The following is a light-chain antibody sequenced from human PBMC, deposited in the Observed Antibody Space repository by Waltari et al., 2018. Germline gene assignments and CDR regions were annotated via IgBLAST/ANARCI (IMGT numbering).Light chain of an antibody. J-gene: IGLJ1*01. CDR1: SSDVGGSNY. Sequence: QSALTQPASLSGSPGQSITIPCTGTSSDVGGSNYVSWYQKHPGKAPKLLIYDVSKRPSGVSNRFSGSKSGNTASLTISGLQAEDEADYYCSSYTSSSTFEVFGTGTKVTVL. CDR2: DVS. CDR3: SSYTSSSTFEV. V-gene: IGLV2-14*01.